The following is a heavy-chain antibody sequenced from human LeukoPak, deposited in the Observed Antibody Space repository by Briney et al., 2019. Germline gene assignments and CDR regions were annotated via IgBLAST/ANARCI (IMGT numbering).Heavy chain of an antibody. V-gene: IGHV4-59*01. CDR2: IYYSGST. J-gene: IGHJ4*02. CDR1: GGSISSYY. D-gene: IGHD3-22*01. CDR3: ARYYYDSSGYYYGYFDY. Sequence: SETLSLTCTISGGSISSYYWSWIRQPPGKGLEWIGYIYYSGSTNYNPSLKSRVTISVDTSKNQFSLKLSSVTAADTAVYYCARYYYDSSGYYYGYFDYWGQGTLVTVSS.